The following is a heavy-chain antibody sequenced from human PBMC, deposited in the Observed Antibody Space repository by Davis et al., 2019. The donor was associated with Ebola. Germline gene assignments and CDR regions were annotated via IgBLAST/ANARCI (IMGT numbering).Heavy chain of an antibody. J-gene: IGHJ6*03. D-gene: IGHD3-16*01. V-gene: IGHV4-34*01. CDR2: INHSGST. CDR3: ARRSAGGLYYYYYMDV. Sequence: PSETLSLTCAVYVGSFSGYYWTWIRQPPGKGLEWLGEINHSGSTNYDPSLRSRVTMSVDTSKNQFSLKLNSVTAADTAVYYCARRSAGGLYYYYYMDVWGKGTTVTVSS. CDR1: VGSFSGYY.